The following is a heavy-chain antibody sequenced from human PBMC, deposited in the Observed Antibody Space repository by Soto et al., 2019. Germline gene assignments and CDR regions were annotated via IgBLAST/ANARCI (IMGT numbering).Heavy chain of an antibody. CDR1: GYSITNNG. Sequence: GGSLRLSCAASGYSITNNGMHWVRQAPGKGLEWVAVISDDGSNKYYADSVKGRFTISRDNSKNTLYLQMNSLRAEDTAVYYCASCFSGYDFRYYGMDVWGQGTTVTVSS. V-gene: IGHV3-30*19. CDR2: ISDDGSNK. CDR3: ASCFSGYDFRYYGMDV. J-gene: IGHJ6*02. D-gene: IGHD5-12*01.